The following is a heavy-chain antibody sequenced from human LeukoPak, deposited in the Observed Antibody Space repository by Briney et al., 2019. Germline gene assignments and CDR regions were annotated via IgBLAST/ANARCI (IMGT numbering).Heavy chain of an antibody. D-gene: IGHD2-15*01. V-gene: IGHV3-30*18. J-gene: IGHJ6*02. CDR3: VKDDFDLGYCSGGSCLYGLDV. CDR2: ISNHGSNE. Sequence: GGSLRLSCAASGFTFSSYGIHWVRQAPGKGLEWVAAISNHGSNEHYADSVKGRFTISRDNSKNTLYLQMNSLRGEDTAVYYCVKDDFDLGYCSGGSCLYGLDVWGQGTTVTVSS. CDR1: GFTFSSYG.